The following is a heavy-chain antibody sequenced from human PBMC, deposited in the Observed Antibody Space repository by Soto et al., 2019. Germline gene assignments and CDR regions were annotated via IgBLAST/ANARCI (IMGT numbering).Heavy chain of an antibody. Sequence: ASVKVSCKASGYTFTGYYMHWVRQAPGQGLGWMGWINPNSGGTNYAQKFQGRVTMTRDTSISTAYMELSRLRSDDTAVYYCASRITMVRGVIETGFDPWGQGTLVTVSS. J-gene: IGHJ5*02. CDR1: GYTFTGYY. V-gene: IGHV1-2*02. D-gene: IGHD3-10*01. CDR3: ASRITMVRGVIETGFDP. CDR2: INPNSGGT.